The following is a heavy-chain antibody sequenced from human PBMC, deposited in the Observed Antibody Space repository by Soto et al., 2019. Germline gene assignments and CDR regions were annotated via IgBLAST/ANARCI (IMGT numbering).Heavy chain of an antibody. Sequence: QVQLQESGPGLVKPSETLSLTCTVSGGSISSYYWSWIRQPPGKGLEWIGYIYYSGSTNYNPSLKSRVTISVDTSKNQFSLKLSSVTAADTAVYYCARQEGPNFDYWGQGPLVTVSS. CDR3: ARQEGPNFDY. J-gene: IGHJ4*02. V-gene: IGHV4-59*08. CDR1: GGSISSYY. CDR2: IYYSGST.